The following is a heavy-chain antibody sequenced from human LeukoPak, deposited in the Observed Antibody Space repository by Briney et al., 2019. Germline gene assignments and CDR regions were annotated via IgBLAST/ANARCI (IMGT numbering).Heavy chain of an antibody. CDR2: FDPEDGET. J-gene: IGHJ5*02. Sequence: ASVKVSCKASGYTFTSYGISWVRQAPGKGLEWMGGFDPEDGETIYAQKFQGRVTMTEDTSTDTAYMELSSLRSEDTAVYYCATSPRGIVGATRAWFDPWGQGTLVTVSS. V-gene: IGHV1-24*01. CDR1: GYTFTSYG. CDR3: ATSPRGIVGATRAWFDP. D-gene: IGHD1-26*01.